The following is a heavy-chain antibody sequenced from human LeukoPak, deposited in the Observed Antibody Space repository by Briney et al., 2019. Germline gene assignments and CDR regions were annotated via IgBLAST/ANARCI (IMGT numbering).Heavy chain of an antibody. J-gene: IGHJ3*02. CDR3: AMGGYYDSSGYYGLPDAFDI. Sequence: GGSLRLSCAASGFTFSDYYMSWIRQAPGKGLERVSYISSSGSTIYYADSVKGRFTISRDNAKNSLYLQMNSLRAEDTAVYYCAMGGYYDSSGYYGLPDAFDIWGQGTMVTVSS. CDR2: ISSSGSTI. D-gene: IGHD3-22*01. V-gene: IGHV3-11*01. CDR1: GFTFSDYY.